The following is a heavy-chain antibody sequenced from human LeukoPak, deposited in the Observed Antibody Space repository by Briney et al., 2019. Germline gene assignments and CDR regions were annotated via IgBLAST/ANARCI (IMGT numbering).Heavy chain of an antibody. J-gene: IGHJ4*02. CDR1: GFTFSKYT. CDR2: ISGSGANI. D-gene: IGHD2-15*01. V-gene: IGHV3-23*01. CDR3: VKPIRWCSGGSCYSAFDY. Sequence: GGSLRLSCAASGFTFSKYTMSWVRQAPGKGLEWVSVISGSGANIYYTDSANGRFTISRDNSKNTLSLQMNSLRAEDTAVYYCVKPIRWCSGGSCYSAFDYWGQGTLVTVSS.